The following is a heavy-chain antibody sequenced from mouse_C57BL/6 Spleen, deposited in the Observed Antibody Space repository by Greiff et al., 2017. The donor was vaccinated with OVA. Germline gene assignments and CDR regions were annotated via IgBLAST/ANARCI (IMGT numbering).Heavy chain of an antibody. V-gene: IGHV14-4*01. Sequence: DVKLQESGAELVRPGASVKLSCTASGFNIKDDYMHWVKQRPEQGLEWIGWIDPENGDTEYASKFQGKATITADTSSNTAYLQLSSLTSEDTAVYFCATVFSYSEYWGEKTPLSVSS. D-gene: IGHD2-12*01. CDR3: ATVFSYSEY. J-gene: IGHJ2*01. CDR1: GFNIKDDY. CDR2: IDPENGDT.